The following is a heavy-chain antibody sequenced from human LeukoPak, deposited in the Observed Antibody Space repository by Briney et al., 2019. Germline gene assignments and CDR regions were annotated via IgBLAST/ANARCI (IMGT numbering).Heavy chain of an antibody. J-gene: IGHJ4*02. D-gene: IGHD1-1*01. Sequence: ASVKVSCKASGFTFTNSAVQWVRQARGQRLEWIGWIVVGSGNTNYAQEFQERVTITRDMSTSTAYMELSSLRSEDTAVYYCAADLKATGTYDYWGQGTLVTVSS. CDR3: AADLKATGTYDY. CDR2: IVVGSGNT. CDR1: GFTFTNSA. V-gene: IGHV1-58*01.